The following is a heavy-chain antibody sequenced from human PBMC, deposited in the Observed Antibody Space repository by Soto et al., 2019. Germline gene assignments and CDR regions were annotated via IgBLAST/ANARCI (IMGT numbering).Heavy chain of an antibody. J-gene: IGHJ5*02. CDR3: ARALYYYDSSGYPNRFDP. D-gene: IGHD3-22*01. Sequence: SSETLSLTCTVSGGSISSYYWSWIRQPPGKGLEWIGYIYYSGSTNYNPSLKSRVTISVDTSKNQFSLKLSSVTAADTAVYYCARALYYYDSSGYPNRFDPWGQGTLVTVSS. CDR1: GGSISSYY. V-gene: IGHV4-59*01. CDR2: IYYSGST.